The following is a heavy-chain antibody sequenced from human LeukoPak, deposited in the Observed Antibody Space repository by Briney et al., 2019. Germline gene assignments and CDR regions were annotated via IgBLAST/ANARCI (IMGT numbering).Heavy chain of an antibody. CDR1: GFTFSSYA. CDR2: ISGNGAVT. CDR3: AKDKGYPKPFDP. J-gene: IGHJ5*02. V-gene: IGHV3-23*01. Sequence: GGPLRLSCAASGFTFSSYAMTWVRQAPGKGLEWVSGISGNGAVTYYADSVKGRFTISRENSKNTLYLHMNTLRAEDTAVYYCAKDKGYPKPFDPWGQGTLVTVSS. D-gene: IGHD5-18*01.